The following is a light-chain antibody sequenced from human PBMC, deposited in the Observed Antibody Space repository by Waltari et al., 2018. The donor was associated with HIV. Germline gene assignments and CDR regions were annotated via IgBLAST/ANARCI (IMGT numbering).Light chain of an antibody. Sequence: QSALTQPRSVSGSPGQSVTISCTGTSSDVGGYNYVSWYQQHPGKAAKLRIFDVSKRPSGVPDRFSGSMSGNTASLTISGLQAEDEADYYCCSYAGSYTYVFGTGTKVTVL. CDR1: SSDVGGYNY. V-gene: IGLV2-11*01. CDR2: DVS. CDR3: CSYAGSYTYV. J-gene: IGLJ1*01.